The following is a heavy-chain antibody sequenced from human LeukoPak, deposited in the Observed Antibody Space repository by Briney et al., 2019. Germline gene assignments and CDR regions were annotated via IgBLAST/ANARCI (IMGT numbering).Heavy chain of an antibody. V-gene: IGHV3-48*03. J-gene: IGHJ4*02. Sequence: PGGSLRLSCAASGFTFRNYEMNWVRQAPGRGLEWVSYISSSGLTMYYADSVKGRFTISRDNAKHSLYLQMNSLRAEDTAVYYCARRTTGDDYWGQGTLVTVSS. CDR1: GFTFRNYE. CDR3: ARRTTGDDY. CDR2: ISSSGLTM. D-gene: IGHD4-17*01.